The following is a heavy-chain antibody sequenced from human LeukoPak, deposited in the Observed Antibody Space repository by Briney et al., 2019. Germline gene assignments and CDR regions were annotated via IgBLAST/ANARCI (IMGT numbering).Heavy chain of an antibody. V-gene: IGHV4-34*01. CDR3: ARGHQGGAAAGRGYYFDY. Sequence: SETLSLTCAVYGGSFSGYYWSWIRRPPGKGLEWIGEINHSGSTNYNPSLKSRVTISVDTSKNQFSLKLSSVTAADTAVYYCARGHQGGAAAGRGYYFDYWGQGTLVTVSS. J-gene: IGHJ4*02. CDR1: GGSFSGYY. CDR2: INHSGST. D-gene: IGHD6-13*01.